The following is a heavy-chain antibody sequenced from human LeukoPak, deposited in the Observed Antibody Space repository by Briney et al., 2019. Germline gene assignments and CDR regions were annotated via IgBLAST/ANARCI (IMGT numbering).Heavy chain of an antibody. V-gene: IGHV4-34*01. D-gene: IGHD6-6*01. CDR1: GGSFSGYY. CDR2: INHSGST. J-gene: IGHJ4*02. Sequence: PSETLSLTCAVYGGSFSGYYWSWIRQPPGKGLEWIGEINHSGSTNYNPSLKSRVTISVGTSKNQFSLKLSSVTAADTAVYYCARDRISSPPRYFDYWGQGTLVTVSS. CDR3: ARDRISSPPRYFDY.